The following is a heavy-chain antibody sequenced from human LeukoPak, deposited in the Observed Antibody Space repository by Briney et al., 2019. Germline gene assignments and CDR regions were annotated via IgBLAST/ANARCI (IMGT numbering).Heavy chain of an antibody. CDR1: GYSISSGYY. Sequence: SETLSLTCAVSGYSISSGYYWGWIRQPPGKGLEWIGSIYHSGSTYYNPSLKSRVTISVDTSKNQFFLKLSSVTAADTAVYYCARSKAAAGFDYWGQGTLVTVSS. V-gene: IGHV4-38-2*01. J-gene: IGHJ4*02. CDR2: IYHSGST. D-gene: IGHD6-13*01. CDR3: ARSKAAAGFDY.